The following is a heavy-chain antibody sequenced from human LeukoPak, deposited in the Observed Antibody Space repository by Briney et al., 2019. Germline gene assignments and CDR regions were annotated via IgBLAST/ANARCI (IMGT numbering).Heavy chain of an antibody. CDR2: IYTSGST. Sequence: SQTLSLTCTVSGGSISSGSYYWSWIRQPAGTGLEWIGRIYTSGSTNYNPSLKSRVTISVDTSKNQFSLKLSSVTAADTAVYYCARGGPYYYGSGSYLWGQGTLVTVSS. J-gene: IGHJ4*02. CDR1: GGSISSGSYY. D-gene: IGHD3-10*01. CDR3: ARGGPYYYGSGSYL. V-gene: IGHV4-61*02.